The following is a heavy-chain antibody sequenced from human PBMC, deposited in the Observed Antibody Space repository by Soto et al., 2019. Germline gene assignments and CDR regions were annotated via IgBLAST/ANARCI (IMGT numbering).Heavy chain of an antibody. D-gene: IGHD5-12*01. V-gene: IGHV4-34*01. Sequence: SETLSLTCAVYGGSFSGYYWSWIRQPPGKGLEWIGEINHSGSTNYNPSLKSRVTISVDTSKNQFSLKLSSVTAADTAVYYCARGELYDSFDYWGQGTRVTVSS. CDR3: ARGELYDSFDY. CDR1: GGSFSGYY. CDR2: INHSGST. J-gene: IGHJ4*02.